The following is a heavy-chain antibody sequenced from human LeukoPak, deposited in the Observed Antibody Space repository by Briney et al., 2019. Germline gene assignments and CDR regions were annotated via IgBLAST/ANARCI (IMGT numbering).Heavy chain of an antibody. CDR3: ARVPSRLVGATTNAFDI. J-gene: IGHJ3*02. D-gene: IGHD1-26*01. CDR1: GFTFSSYW. V-gene: IGHV3-74*01. Sequence: PGGSLRLSCAASGFTFSSYWMHWVRQAPGKGLVWVSRINSDGSSTSYADSVKGRFTISRDNAKNTLYLQMNSLRAEDTAVYYCARVPSRLVGATTNAFDIWGQGTMVTVSS. CDR2: INSDGSST.